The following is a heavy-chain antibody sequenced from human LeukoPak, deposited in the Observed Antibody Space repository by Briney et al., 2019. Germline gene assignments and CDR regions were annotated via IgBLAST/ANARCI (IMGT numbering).Heavy chain of an antibody. Sequence: SETLSLTCAVYDGSISGYYWSWIRQPPGKGLEWVGEIHYTGGTSYNPSLKSRATISIDTSKNQLSLKLSSVTAADTAVYYCARGNILSGYCFDFWGQGALVTVSS. CDR2: IHYTGGT. V-gene: IGHV4-34*01. CDR1: DGSISGYY. CDR3: ARGNILSGYCFDF. D-gene: IGHD3-9*01. J-gene: IGHJ4*02.